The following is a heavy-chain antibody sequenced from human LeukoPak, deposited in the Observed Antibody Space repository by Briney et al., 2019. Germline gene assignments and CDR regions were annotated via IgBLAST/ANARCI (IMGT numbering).Heavy chain of an antibody. CDR2: INHSGST. CDR3: ARLRVVVISPWYFDL. CDR1: DGSFSGYY. Sequence: SETLSLTCAVYDGSFSGYYWSWLRQPPGKALEWIGEINHSGSTNYNPSLKSRVTMSLDTSKNQFSLKLSSVTAADTAVYYCARLRVVVISPWYFDLWGRGTLVTVSS. J-gene: IGHJ2*01. D-gene: IGHD3-22*01. V-gene: IGHV4-34*01.